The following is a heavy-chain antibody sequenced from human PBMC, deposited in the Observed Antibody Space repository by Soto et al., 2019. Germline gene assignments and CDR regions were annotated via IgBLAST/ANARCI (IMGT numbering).Heavy chain of an antibody. CDR3: ARDRYDILTGYRPVPFDY. D-gene: IGHD3-9*01. CDR2: ISAYNGNT. Sequence: QVQLVQSGAEVKKPGASVKVSCKASGYTFTSYGISWVRQAPGQGLEWMGWISAYNGNTNYAQKLQGRVTMTTDTSTSTAYMELRSLRSDDTAVYYCARDRYDILTGYRPVPFDYWGQGTLVTVSS. CDR1: GYTFTSYG. J-gene: IGHJ4*02. V-gene: IGHV1-18*01.